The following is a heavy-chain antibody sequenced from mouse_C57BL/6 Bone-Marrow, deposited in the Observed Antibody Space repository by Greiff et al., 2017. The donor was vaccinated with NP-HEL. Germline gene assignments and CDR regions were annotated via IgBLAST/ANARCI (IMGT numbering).Heavy chain of an antibody. J-gene: IGHJ4*01. CDR1: GYTFTDYE. Sequence: VQLVESGAELVRPGASVTLSCKASGYTFTDYEMHWVKQTPVHGLEWIGAIDPETGGTAYNQKFKGKAILTADKSSSTAYMELRSLTSEDSAVYYCTRPLTGYYYAMDYWGQGTSVTVSS. V-gene: IGHV1-15*01. D-gene: IGHD4-1*01. CDR2: IDPETGGT. CDR3: TRPLTGYYYAMDY.